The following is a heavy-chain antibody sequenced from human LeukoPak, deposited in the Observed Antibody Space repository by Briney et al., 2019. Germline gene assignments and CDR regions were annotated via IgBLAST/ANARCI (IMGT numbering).Heavy chain of an antibody. CDR2: ISSGSTYI. CDR3: ARNDANYHKFDY. J-gene: IGHJ4*02. CDR1: GFTFSTYS. D-gene: IGHD4/OR15-4a*01. Sequence: GGSLRLSCVASGFTFSTYSMNWVRQAPGKGLEWVSSISSGSTYIYYADSVKGRFTISRDNAKNSLYLQMNSLRAEDTAVYYCARNDANYHKFDYWGQGTLVTVSS. V-gene: IGHV3-21*01.